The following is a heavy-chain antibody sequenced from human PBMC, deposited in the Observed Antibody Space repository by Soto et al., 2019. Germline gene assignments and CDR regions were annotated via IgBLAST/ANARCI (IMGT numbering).Heavy chain of an antibody. Sequence: QVQLVESGGGVVQPGRSLRLSCAASGFTFSSYAMHWVRQAPGKGLEWVAVISYDGSNKYYADSVKGRFTISRDNSKYTLYLQMNSLRAEDTAVYYCAREFRNSSGYYTLRAFDIWGQGTMVTVSS. CDR3: AREFRNSSGYYTLRAFDI. V-gene: IGHV3-30-3*01. CDR2: ISYDGSNK. CDR1: GFTFSSYA. J-gene: IGHJ3*02. D-gene: IGHD3-22*01.